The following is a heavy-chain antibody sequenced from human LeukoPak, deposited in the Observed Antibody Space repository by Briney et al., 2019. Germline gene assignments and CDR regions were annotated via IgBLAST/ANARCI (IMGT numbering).Heavy chain of an antibody. Sequence: ASVKVSCKAPGYTFTSYGISWVRQAPGQGLEWMGWINTYNGNTNYAQKLQGRVTMTTDTSTTTAYMELSSLRSEDTAVYYCARDMGSGSPNDAFDIWGQGTMVTVSS. CDR2: INTYNGNT. CDR1: GYTFTSYG. J-gene: IGHJ3*02. CDR3: ARDMGSGSPNDAFDI. D-gene: IGHD1-26*01. V-gene: IGHV1-18*01.